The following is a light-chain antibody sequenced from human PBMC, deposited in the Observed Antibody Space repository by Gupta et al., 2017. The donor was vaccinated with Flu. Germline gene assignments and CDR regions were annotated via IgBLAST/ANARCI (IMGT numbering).Light chain of an antibody. Sequence: DIQMTQSPSSLSASVGDRVTITCQASQDISNHLNWYQQKPGKAPKLLIYDASTLKTGVPSRFSGSGSGTDFALTINSLQPEDIATYYCQQFYNVILTFGGGTRVEIK. CDR2: DAS. CDR1: QDISNH. J-gene: IGKJ4*01. CDR3: QQFYNVILT. V-gene: IGKV1-33*01.